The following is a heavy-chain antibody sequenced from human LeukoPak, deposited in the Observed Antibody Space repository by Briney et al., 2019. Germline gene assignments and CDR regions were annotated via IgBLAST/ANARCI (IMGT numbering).Heavy chain of an antibody. CDR1: GASTSSRY. CDR2: IYNAKNT. Sequence: SETLTLTCRASGASTSSRYWSWIRQFPGGTLEWIGHIYNAKNTKYNPSLTSRVTISVDTSRNQFSLSLTSLTAADTAIYYCAQTTGWPGFDFWGPGALVTVSS. V-gene: IGHV4-59*08. D-gene: IGHD6-19*01. J-gene: IGHJ4*02. CDR3: AQTTGWPGFDF.